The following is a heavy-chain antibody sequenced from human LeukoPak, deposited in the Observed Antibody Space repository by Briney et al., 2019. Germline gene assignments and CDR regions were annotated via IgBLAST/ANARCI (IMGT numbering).Heavy chain of an antibody. D-gene: IGHD2-2*01. Sequence: SQTLSLTCAISGDSVSSNSAAWNWIRQSPSRGLEWLGRTYYRSKWYNDYAVSVKSRITINPDTSKNQFSLQLNSVTPEDTAVYYCARDKDIVVVPAANEPAFDIWGRGTMVTVSS. V-gene: IGHV6-1*01. CDR3: ARDKDIVVVPAANEPAFDI. J-gene: IGHJ3*02. CDR2: TYYRSKWYN. CDR1: GDSVSSNSAA.